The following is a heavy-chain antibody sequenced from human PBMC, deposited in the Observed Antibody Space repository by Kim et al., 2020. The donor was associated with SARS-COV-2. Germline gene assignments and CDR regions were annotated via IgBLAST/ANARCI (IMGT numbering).Heavy chain of an antibody. CDR1: GFTFSSYA. J-gene: IGHJ5*02. D-gene: IGHD1-26*01. CDR3: ASPDSGSYLSWFDP. V-gene: IGHV3-30-3*01. Sequence: GGSLRLSCADSGFTFSSYAMHWVRQAPGKGLEWVAVISYDGSNKYYADSVKGRFTISRDNSKNTLYLQMNSLRAEDTAVYYCASPDSGSYLSWFDPWGQGTLVTVSS. CDR2: ISYDGSNK.